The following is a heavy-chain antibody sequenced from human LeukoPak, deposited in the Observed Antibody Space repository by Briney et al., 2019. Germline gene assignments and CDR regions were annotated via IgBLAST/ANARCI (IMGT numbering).Heavy chain of an antibody. Sequence: PSETLSLTCTVSGGSISSYYWSWIRQPPGKGLEWIGYIYYSGSTNYNPSLKSRVTISVDTSKNQFSLKLSSVTAADTAVYYCASALYYDFWSGYYTGWFDPWGQGTLVTVSS. CDR1: GGSISSYY. J-gene: IGHJ5*02. CDR2: IYYSGST. CDR3: ASALYYDFWSGYYTGWFDP. D-gene: IGHD3-3*01. V-gene: IGHV4-59*01.